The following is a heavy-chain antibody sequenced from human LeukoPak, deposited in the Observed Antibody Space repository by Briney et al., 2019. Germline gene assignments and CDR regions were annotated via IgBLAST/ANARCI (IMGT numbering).Heavy chain of an antibody. CDR3: ARVDCSSTSCYPLD. V-gene: IGHV4-59*01. CDR1: GDSISSYY. D-gene: IGHD2-2*01. J-gene: IGHJ4*02. CDR2: IYYSGST. Sequence: SETLSLTCTVSGDSISSYYWSWIRQPPGKGLEWIGYIYYSGSTNYNPSLKSRVTISVDTSKNQFSLKLSSVTAADTAVYYCARVDCSSTSCYPLDWGQGTLVTVSS.